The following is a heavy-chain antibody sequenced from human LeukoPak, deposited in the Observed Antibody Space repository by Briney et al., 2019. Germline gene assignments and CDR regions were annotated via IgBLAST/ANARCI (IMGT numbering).Heavy chain of an antibody. V-gene: IGHV4-4*09. D-gene: IGHD6-6*01. CDR3: ASHECSSSSVDY. CDR2: VYTSGST. J-gene: IGHJ4*02. Sequence: PSETLSLTCTVSGGSISSYYWSWIRQPPGKGLEWIGYVYTSGSTNYNPSLKSRVTISVDTSKNQFSLKLSSVTAADTAVYYCASHECSSSSVDYWGQGTLVTVSS. CDR1: GGSISSYY.